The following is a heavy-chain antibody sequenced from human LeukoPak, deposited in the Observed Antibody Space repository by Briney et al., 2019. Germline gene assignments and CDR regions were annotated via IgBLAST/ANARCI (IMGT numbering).Heavy chain of an antibody. Sequence: SETLSLTCTVAGGSISNYYWSWIRQPPGKGLEWIGYIYYSGSTNYNPSLKSRVTISVDTSKNQFSLKLSSVTAADTAVYYCARVSAYYDTCNYRYYFYMDVWRKGTTVTVSS. J-gene: IGHJ6*03. CDR2: IYYSGST. D-gene: IGHD3-22*01. V-gene: IGHV4-59*01. CDR1: GGSISNYY. CDR3: ARVSAYYDTCNYRYYFYMDV.